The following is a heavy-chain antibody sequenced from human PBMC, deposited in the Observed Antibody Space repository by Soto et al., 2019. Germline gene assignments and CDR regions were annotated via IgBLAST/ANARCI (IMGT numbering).Heavy chain of an antibody. CDR3: GAGYTTGQDAFDI. Sequence: PGESLKISCKGCGYNFANYWISWVRQMPGKVLEWMGMIFPGDSDTKNSPSLQGHITMSVDKSDSSAYLQWSSLKASDTAMYYCGAGYTTGQDAFDIWGRGXKVTV. V-gene: IGHV5-51*01. CDR1: GYNFANYW. D-gene: IGHD2-8*01. CDR2: IFPGDSDT. J-gene: IGHJ3*02.